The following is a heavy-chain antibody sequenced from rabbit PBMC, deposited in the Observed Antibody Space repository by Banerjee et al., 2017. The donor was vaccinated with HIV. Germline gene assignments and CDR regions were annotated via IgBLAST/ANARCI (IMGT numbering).Heavy chain of an antibody. CDR2: IYSGDGST. D-gene: IGHD6-1*01. J-gene: IGHJ4*01. Sequence: QSLEESGGDLVKPGASLTLTCTASGFTISSTYYICWVRQAPGKGLEWIACIYSGDGSTYYASWAKGRFTISKTSSTTVTLQMTSLTAADTATYFCARANSDGYGYPTGYALWGQGTLVTVS. CDR1: GFTISSTYY. CDR3: ARANSDGYGYPTGYAL. V-gene: IGHV1S40*01.